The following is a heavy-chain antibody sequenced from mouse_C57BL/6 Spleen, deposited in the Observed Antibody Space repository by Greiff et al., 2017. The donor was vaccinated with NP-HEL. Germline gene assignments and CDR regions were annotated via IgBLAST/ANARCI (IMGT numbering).Heavy chain of an antibody. CDR2: IYPGGGYP. J-gene: IGHJ4*01. Sequence: QVQLQQSGAELVRPGTSVKMSCKASGYTFTNYWIGWAKPRPGHGLEWIGDIYPGGGYPTYNEKFKGKATLTADKSSSTAYMQFSSLTSEDSAIYYCARSTMVTTYYAMDYWGQGTSVTVSS. CDR1: GYTFTNYW. CDR3: ARSTMVTTYYAMDY. V-gene: IGHV1-63*01. D-gene: IGHD2-2*01.